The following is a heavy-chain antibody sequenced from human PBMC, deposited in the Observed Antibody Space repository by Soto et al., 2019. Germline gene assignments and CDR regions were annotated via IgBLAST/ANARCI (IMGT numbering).Heavy chain of an antibody. V-gene: IGHV3-23*01. CDR3: AGTFYCSGGSCSNYYYYGMDV. J-gene: IGHJ6*02. D-gene: IGHD2-15*01. Sequence: GESLKISCAASGFTFSSYAMSWVRQAPGKGLEWVSAISGSGGSTYYADSVKGRFTISRDNSKNTLYLQMNSLRAEDTAVYYCAGTFYCSGGSCSNYYYYGMDVWGQGTTVTVSS. CDR1: GFTFSSYA. CDR2: ISGSGGST.